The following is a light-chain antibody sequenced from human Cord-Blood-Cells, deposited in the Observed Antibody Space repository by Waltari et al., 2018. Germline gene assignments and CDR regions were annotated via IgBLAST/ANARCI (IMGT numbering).Light chain of an antibody. J-gene: IGLJ2*01. V-gene: IGLV1-47*02. CDR2: SNN. CDR1: TPHIGSNY. Sequence: QPVLTQPPSASGTPGPRVTISCSGSTPHIGSNYVYWYQQLPGTAPKLLIYSNNERPSGVPDRFSGSKSGTSASLAISGLRSEDEADYYCAAWDDSLSGPVFGGGTKLTVL. CDR3: AAWDDSLSGPV.